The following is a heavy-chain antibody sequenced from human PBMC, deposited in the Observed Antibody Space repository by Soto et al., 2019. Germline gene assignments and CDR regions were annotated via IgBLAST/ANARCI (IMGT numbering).Heavy chain of an antibody. J-gene: IGHJ6*02. CDR1: GFTFSSYA. CDR2: ISSNGGST. Sequence: GSLRLSCSASGFTFSSYAMHWVRQAPGKGLEYVSAISSNGGSTYYADSVKGRFTISRDNSKNTLYLQMSSLRAEDTAVYYCVKTGYDSSGYYLYYYYYGMDVWGQGTTVTVSS. D-gene: IGHD3-22*01. CDR3: VKTGYDSSGYYLYYYYYGMDV. V-gene: IGHV3-64D*08.